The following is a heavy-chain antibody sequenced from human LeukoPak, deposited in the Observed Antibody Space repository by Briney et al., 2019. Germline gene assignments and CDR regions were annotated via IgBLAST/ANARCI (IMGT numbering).Heavy chain of an antibody. CDR1: GFTFSSYG. J-gene: IGHJ4*02. CDR3: AKDQPSGSSSWYWDY. V-gene: IGHV3-30*02. D-gene: IGHD6-13*01. Sequence: GGSLRLSCAASGFTFSSYGVHWVRQAPGKGLEWVAFIRSDGSYKYYADSVKGRFTISRDNSKNTLDLQMNSLRTEDTAVYYCAKDQPSGSSSWYWDYWGQGSLVTVSS. CDR2: IRSDGSYK.